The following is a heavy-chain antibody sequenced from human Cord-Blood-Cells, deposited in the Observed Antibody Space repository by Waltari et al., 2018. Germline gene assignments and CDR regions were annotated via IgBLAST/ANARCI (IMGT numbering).Heavy chain of an antibody. CDR3: ARGCNVDTAMVLDY. Sequence: QVQLVQSGAEVKKPGSSVKVSCKASGGTFSSYAISWVRQASGQGLEWMGGILPICVRGNHAQEVQGRVTITADESTSTAYMYLSSVRSEDAALYYCARGCNVDTAMVLDYWGQGALVTVAS. V-gene: IGHV1-69*01. CDR1: GGTFSSYA. CDR2: ILPICVRG. J-gene: IGHJ4*02. D-gene: IGHD5-18*01.